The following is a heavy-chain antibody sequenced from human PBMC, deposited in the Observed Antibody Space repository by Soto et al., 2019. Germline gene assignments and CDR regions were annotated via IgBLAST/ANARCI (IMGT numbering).Heavy chain of an antibody. CDR3: AGWLIAGAPYGMDV. J-gene: IGHJ6*02. CDR2: INAGNGNT. Sequence: QVQLVQSGAEVKKPGASVKVSCKASGYTFTSYAMHWVRQAPGQRLGGVGWINAGNGNTKYSQKFQGRVTITRDTAAGTVDMVLRSLRSEDPAGYYWAGWLIAGAPYGMDVWGQGTTVTVSS. CDR1: GYTFTSYA. V-gene: IGHV1-3*01. D-gene: IGHD6-13*01.